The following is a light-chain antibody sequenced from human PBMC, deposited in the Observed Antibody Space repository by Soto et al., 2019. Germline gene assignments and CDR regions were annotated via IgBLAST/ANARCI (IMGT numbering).Light chain of an antibody. Sequence: QSVLTQPPSASGTPGQRVTISCTGTSSDVGYYDYASWYQQHPGKAPKLVIYEVTKRPSGVPDRVSASKSGNTASLTVSGLRAEDEADYYCSSYAGSNNFVFGSGTKVTVL. CDR3: SSYAGSNNFV. J-gene: IGLJ1*01. CDR1: SSDVGYYDY. CDR2: EVT. V-gene: IGLV2-8*01.